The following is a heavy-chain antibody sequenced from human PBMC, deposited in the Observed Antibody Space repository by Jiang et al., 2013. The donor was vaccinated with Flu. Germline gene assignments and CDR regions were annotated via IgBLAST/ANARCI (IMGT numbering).Heavy chain of an antibody. J-gene: IGHJ4*02. V-gene: IGHV3-48*01. Sequence: VQLLESGGGLVQPGGSLRLSCAASGFTFSSYSMNWVRQAPGKGLEWVSYISNGGSTIYYADSAKGRFTISRDNAKNSLYLQMNSLRADDTAVYYCVRGTAVDYWGQGTLVTVSS. CDR3: VRGTAVDY. D-gene: IGHD1-1*01. CDR2: ISNGGSTI. CDR1: GFTFSSYS.